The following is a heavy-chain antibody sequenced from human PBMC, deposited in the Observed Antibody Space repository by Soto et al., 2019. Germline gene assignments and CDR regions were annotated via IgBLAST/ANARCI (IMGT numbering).Heavy chain of an antibody. J-gene: IGHJ4*02. D-gene: IGHD5-18*01. CDR2: ISYGGST. Sequence: QVQLQESGPGLVKPSQTLSLTCTVSGGSINSGGYCWSWIRQHPGKGLDWIGCISYGGSTSYHPSLKSRVTISVDTSKNQFSLKLTSVTAADTAVYYCSRGILVWGQGALITVSS. CDR3: SRGILV. V-gene: IGHV4-31*03. CDR1: GGSINSGGYC.